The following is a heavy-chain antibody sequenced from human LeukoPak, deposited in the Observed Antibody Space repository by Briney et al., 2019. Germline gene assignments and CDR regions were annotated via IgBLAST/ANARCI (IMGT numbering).Heavy chain of an antibody. J-gene: IGHJ6*03. CDR2: ISGSGGST. V-gene: IGHV3-23*01. D-gene: IGHD3-9*01. Sequence: GGSLRLSCAASGFTFSSYGMSWVRQAPGKGLEWVSAISGSGGSTYYADSVKGRFTISRDNSKNTLYLQMNSLRAEDTAVYYXXXXXXXXXXXTGYYQHYYYYYYMDVWGKGTTVTISS. CDR1: GFTFSSYG. CDR3: XXXXXXXXXXTGYYQHYYYYYYMDV.